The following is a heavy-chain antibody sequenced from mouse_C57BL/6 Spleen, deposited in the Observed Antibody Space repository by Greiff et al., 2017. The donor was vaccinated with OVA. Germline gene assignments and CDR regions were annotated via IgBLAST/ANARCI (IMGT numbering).Heavy chain of an antibody. V-gene: IGHV1-76*01. CDR3: ARDGSSYDWYFDV. CDR2: IYPGSGNT. CDR1: GYTFTDYY. D-gene: IGHD1-1*01. J-gene: IGHJ1*03. Sequence: QVQLKQSGAELVRPGASVKLSCKASGYTFTDYYINWVKQRPGQGLEWIARIYPGSGNTYYNEKFKGKATLTAEKSSSTAYMQLSSLTSEDSAVYFCARDGSSYDWYFDVWGTGTTVTVSS.